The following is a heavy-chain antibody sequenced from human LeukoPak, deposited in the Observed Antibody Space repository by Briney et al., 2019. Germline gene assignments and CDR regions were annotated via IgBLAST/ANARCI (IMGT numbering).Heavy chain of an antibody. CDR1: AFTFRSYA. CDR3: AKPKDNSLHCFDY. CDR2: ISGSGGRT. V-gene: IGHV3-23*01. J-gene: IGHJ4*02. D-gene: IGHD1-20*01. Sequence: PGGSLRLSCAASAFTFRSYAMSWVRQAGGKGLEWVSAISGSGGRTYYADSVKGRFTISRDNSKNTPYLQMSSLRAEDTAVYYCAKPKDNSLHCFDYWGQGTLVAVSS.